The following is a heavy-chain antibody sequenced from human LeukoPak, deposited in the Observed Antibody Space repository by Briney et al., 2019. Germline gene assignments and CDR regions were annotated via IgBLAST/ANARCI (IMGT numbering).Heavy chain of an antibody. V-gene: IGHV4-34*01. CDR3: ARDRDSSGYPDRYFDL. Sequence: SETLSLTCAVYGGSFSGYYWSWIRQPPGKGLEWIGEINHSGSTNYNPSLKSRVTISVDTSKNQFSLKLSSVTAADTAVYYCARDRDSSGYPDRYFDLWGRGTLVTVSS. CDR1: GGSFSGYY. D-gene: IGHD3-22*01. CDR2: INHSGST. J-gene: IGHJ2*01.